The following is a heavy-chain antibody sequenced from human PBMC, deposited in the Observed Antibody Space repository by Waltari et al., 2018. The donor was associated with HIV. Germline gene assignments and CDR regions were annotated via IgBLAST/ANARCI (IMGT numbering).Heavy chain of an antibody. CDR3: ARLGYQDMDV. D-gene: IGHD6-25*01. CDR1: GDSISNYY. CDR2: IKTSGNS. V-gene: IGHV4-4*07. J-gene: IGHJ6*02. Sequence: QVQVQESGPGLVKPSETLSLTCAVSGDSISNYYWSWIRQPAGKGLEWNGRIKTSGNSNYNPSRKSRLTLSADTSKNQVSLRLSSVTAADTAVYYCARLGYQDMDVWGQGTTVTVSS.